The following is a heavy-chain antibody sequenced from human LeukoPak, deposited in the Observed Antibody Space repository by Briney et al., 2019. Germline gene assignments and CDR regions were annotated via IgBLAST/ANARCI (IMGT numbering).Heavy chain of an antibody. CDR2: ITASGVDT. V-gene: IGHV3-23*01. J-gene: IGHJ4*02. CDR3: AKGEYNYRYMVDY. D-gene: IGHD5-18*01. CDR1: GFTFSGYA. Sequence: PGGSLRLSCAASGFTFSGYAMNWVRQAPGKGLEWVSTITASGVDTYYAESVKGRFTISRDNSKNTLYLQMNSLGAEHTAVYYCAKGEYNYRYMVDYWGQGTLVTVSS.